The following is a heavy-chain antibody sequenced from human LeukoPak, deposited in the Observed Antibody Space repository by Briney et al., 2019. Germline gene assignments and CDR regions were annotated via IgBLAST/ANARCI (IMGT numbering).Heavy chain of an antibody. D-gene: IGHD3-10*01. Sequence: GASVKVSCKASGYTFTSYGISWVRQAPGQGLEWMGWISGYNGDTNYAQNLQGRVTMTTDTSTSTAYMELRSLRSDDTAVYYCARDLGSGSFRNWFDPWGRGTLVTVSS. CDR1: GYTFTSYG. CDR3: ARDLGSGSFRNWFDP. V-gene: IGHV1-18*01. J-gene: IGHJ5*02. CDR2: ISGYNGDT.